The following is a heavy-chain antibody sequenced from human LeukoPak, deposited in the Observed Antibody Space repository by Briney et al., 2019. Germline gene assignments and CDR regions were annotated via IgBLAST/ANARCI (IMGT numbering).Heavy chain of an antibody. D-gene: IGHD3-16*01. J-gene: IGHJ3*01. CDR3: ARDDYGVFDAFDV. V-gene: IGHV4-4*07. Sequence: PSETLSLTCTVSGGSIISYYWSWIRQPAGKGLEWIGRIYTSGSTNYNPSLKSRVTISVDRSKNQFSLKLSSVTAADTAVYYCARDDYGVFDAFDVWGQGTVVTVSS. CDR2: IYTSGST. CDR1: GGSIISYY.